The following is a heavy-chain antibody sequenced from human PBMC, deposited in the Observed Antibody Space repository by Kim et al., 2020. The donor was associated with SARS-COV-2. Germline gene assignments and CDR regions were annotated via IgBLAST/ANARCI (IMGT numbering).Heavy chain of an antibody. CDR2: ISYDGSNK. V-gene: IGHV3-30*18. Sequence: GGSLRLSCAASGFTFSSYGMHWVRQAPGKGLEWVAVISYDGSNKYYADSVKGRFTISRDNSKNTLYLQMNSLRAEDTAVYYCAKGDHDYGAKTPGDYYY. CDR3: AKGDHDYGAKTPGDYYY. J-gene: IGHJ6*01. D-gene: IGHD4-17*01. CDR1: GFTFSSYG.